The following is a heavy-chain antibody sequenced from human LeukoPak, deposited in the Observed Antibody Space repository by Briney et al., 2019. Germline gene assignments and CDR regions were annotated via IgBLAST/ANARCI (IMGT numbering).Heavy chain of an antibody. V-gene: IGHV3-30*02. J-gene: IGHJ3*02. CDR1: GFTFITYG. Sequence: GGSLRLSCAASGFTFITYGMHWVRQTPGKGLEWVAFTRYDGSNKYYADTVKGRFTISRDNSKNMLYLQMNSLRVEDTAVYYCAKGPNYDILTGWRKTYNAFDIWGQGTMVTVSS. D-gene: IGHD3-9*01. CDR3: AKGPNYDILTGWRKTYNAFDI. CDR2: TRYDGSNK.